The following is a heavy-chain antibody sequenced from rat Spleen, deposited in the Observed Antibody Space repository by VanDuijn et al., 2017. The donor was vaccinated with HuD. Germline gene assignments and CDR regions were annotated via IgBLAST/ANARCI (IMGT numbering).Heavy chain of an antibody. Sequence: EVQLVESDGGLVQPGRSLKLSCAASGFTFSDYYMAWVRQAPTKGLEWVATISSDGGRNFYRDSVKGRFTISRDNAKSSLYLQMDSLRSGDTAPYYCARQDTSGYSNWFAYWGQGTLVTVSS. D-gene: IGHD4-3*01. J-gene: IGHJ3*01. CDR1: GFTFSDYY. V-gene: IGHV5-29*01. CDR2: ISSDGGRN. CDR3: ARQDTSGYSNWFAY.